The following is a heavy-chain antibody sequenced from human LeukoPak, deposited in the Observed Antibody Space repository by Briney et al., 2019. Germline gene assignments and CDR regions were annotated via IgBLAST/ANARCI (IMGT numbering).Heavy chain of an antibody. CDR3: ARGILVTVYAAFDY. Sequence: SETLSLTCGVYGGSFSGYYWTWIRQSPGMGLEWIGEIIHSGRTNYNPSLTSRVTISVDTSKNQFSLELSSVTAADTAVYYCARGILVTVYAAFDYWGQGTLVTVSS. CDR1: GGSFSGYY. J-gene: IGHJ4*02. V-gene: IGHV4-34*01. CDR2: IIHSGRT. D-gene: IGHD2-8*01.